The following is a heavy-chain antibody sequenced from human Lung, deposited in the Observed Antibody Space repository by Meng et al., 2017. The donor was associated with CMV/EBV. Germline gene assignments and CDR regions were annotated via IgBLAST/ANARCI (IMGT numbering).Heavy chain of an antibody. V-gene: IGHV3-23*01. CDR3: ARGLTIFGVFEPPASLT. CDR1: GFSFSSYA. J-gene: IGHJ4*02. Sequence: GGSLRLXXAASGFSFSSYAMTWVRQAPGTGLEWVSSISGVDGSTYYTDSGKGRFTISRDNAMDSLYLQMNSLRAEDTAIYYCARGLTIFGVFEPPASLTWGQGTXVTVSS. CDR2: ISGVDGST. D-gene: IGHD3-3*01.